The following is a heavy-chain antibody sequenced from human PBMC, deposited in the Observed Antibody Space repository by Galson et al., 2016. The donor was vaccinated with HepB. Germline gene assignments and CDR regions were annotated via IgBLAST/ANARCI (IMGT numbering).Heavy chain of an antibody. D-gene: IGHD3-22*01. Sequence: SVKVSCKASGYTFTTYAMHWVRQAPGQRLEWMGWINVGNGNTKYSQKFQGGVTITRDTSATTAYMELSSLRSEDTAVYYCARDHYYDTSGFSQGMNWYFDVWGRGTLVTVSS. CDR2: INVGNGNT. CDR1: GYTFTTYA. J-gene: IGHJ2*01. V-gene: IGHV1-3*01. CDR3: ARDHYYDTSGFSQGMNWYFDV.